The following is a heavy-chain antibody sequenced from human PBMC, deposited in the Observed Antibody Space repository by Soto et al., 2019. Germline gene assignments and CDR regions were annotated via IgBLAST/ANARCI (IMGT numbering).Heavy chain of an antibody. CDR1: GFTFSSYA. D-gene: IGHD6-13*01. V-gene: IGHV3-23*01. Sequence: GGSLRLSCAASGFTFSSYAMSWVRQAPGKGLEWVSAISGSGGSTYYADSVKGRFTISRDNSKNTLYLQMNSLRAEDTAVYYCAKLIMMRYSSSSTVTGFPIWGQGTMVTVSS. CDR2: ISGSGGST. CDR3: AKLIMMRYSSSSTVTGFPI. J-gene: IGHJ3*02.